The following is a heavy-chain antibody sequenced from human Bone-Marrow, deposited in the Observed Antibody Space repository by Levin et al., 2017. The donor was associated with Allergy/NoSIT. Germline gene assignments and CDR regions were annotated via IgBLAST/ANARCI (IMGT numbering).Heavy chain of an antibody. CDR1: GFIFDHYA. J-gene: IGHJ4*02. V-gene: IGHV3-9*01. Sequence: TGGSLRLSCAPSGFIFDHYAMHWVRQAPGKGLEWVSGISWDSDTIDYADSVKGRFTISRDNAKNFLYLQMNTLKPEDTAFYYCVKGLGSDARRIDWGQGTLVTVSS. CDR2: ISWDSDTI. D-gene: IGHD3-16*01. CDR3: VKGLGSDARRID.